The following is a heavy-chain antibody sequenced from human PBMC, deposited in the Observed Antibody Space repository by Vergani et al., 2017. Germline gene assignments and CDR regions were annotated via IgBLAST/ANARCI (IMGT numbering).Heavy chain of an antibody. CDR1: GGSISSGDYY. D-gene: IGHD4-23*01. Sequence: QVQLQESGPGLVKPSQTLSLTCTVSGGSISSGDYYWSWIRQPPGKGLEWIGYIYYSGSTYYNPSLKSRVTISVDPSKNQFSLKLSSVTAADTAVYYCARDNPTVVTPCAFDIWGQGTMVTVSS. CDR2: IYYSGST. J-gene: IGHJ3*02. CDR3: ARDNPTVVTPCAFDI. V-gene: IGHV4-30-4*01.